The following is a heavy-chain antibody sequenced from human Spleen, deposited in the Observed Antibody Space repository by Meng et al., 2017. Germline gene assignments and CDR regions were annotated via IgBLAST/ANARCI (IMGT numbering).Heavy chain of an antibody. CDR1: GGSVSSCSYY. Sequence: ESLKISCTVSGGSVSSCSYYWGWIRQPPGKGLEWIGYIYYTGSSYYNPHRKSRVTISVDTSTNRFSLKMNSLTAADTAVYFCARGGLPTNYGMDVWGQGTTVTVSS. V-gene: IGHV4-61*03. CDR2: IYYTGSS. D-gene: IGHD1-1*01. CDR3: ARGGLPTNYGMDV. J-gene: IGHJ6*02.